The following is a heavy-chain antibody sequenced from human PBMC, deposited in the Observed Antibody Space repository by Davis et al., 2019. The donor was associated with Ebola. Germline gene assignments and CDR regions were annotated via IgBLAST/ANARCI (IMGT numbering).Heavy chain of an antibody. V-gene: IGHV3-7*03. CDR1: GFTFSSYW. J-gene: IGHJ6*02. Sequence: GESLKISCAASGFTFSSYWMSWVRQAPGKGLEWVANIKQDGSEKYYVDSVKGRFTISRDNAKNSLYLQMNSLRAEDTAVYYCARWGRAMVYAILYYYYGMDVWGQGTTVTVSS. CDR2: IKQDGSEK. D-gene: IGHD2-8*01. CDR3: ARWGRAMVYAILYYYYGMDV.